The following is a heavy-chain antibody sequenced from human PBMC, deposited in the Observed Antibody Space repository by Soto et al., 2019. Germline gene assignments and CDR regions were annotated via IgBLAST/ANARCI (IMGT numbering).Heavy chain of an antibody. J-gene: IGHJ6*02. CDR3: ARDQDVSNYHGMDV. CDR2: IIPIFGTA. D-gene: IGHD3-22*01. Sequence: QVQLVQSGAEVKKPGSSVKVSCKASGGTFSSYDISWVRQATGQGLEWMGGIIPIFGTANYAQKFQGRVTITADESTSTAYMELSSLRSEDTAVYYCARDQDVSNYHGMDVWGQGTTVTVSS. V-gene: IGHV1-69*12. CDR1: GGTFSSYD.